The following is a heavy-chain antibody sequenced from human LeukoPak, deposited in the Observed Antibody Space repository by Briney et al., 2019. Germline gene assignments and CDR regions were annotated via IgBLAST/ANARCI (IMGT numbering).Heavy chain of an antibody. V-gene: IGHV1-18*01. CDR1: GYTFSNHG. D-gene: IGHD2-2*01. J-gene: IGHJ4*01. Sequence: ASVKVSCKASGYTFSNHGISWVRQAPGQGLEWMGWISADNGNTNYAQKFQGRVTMTTDTSTSTAYMEMRSLRSDDTAVYYCARDLHLVEPLVNFDYWGQEPWSPSPQ. CDR2: ISADNGNT. CDR3: ARDLHLVEPLVNFDY.